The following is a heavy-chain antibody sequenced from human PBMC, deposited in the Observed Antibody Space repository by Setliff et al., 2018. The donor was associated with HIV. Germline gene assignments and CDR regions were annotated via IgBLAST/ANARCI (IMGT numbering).Heavy chain of an antibody. CDR2: ISGYNGNT. D-gene: IGHD2-15*01. CDR1: GYTFTRYG. J-gene: IGHJ4*02. CDR3: ARVRIGGILMFDY. Sequence: GASVKVSCKASGYTFTRYGISWVRQAPGQGLEWMGWISGYNGNTKYVQEFQGRVTITRDTSASTAYMELSSLTSEDMAVYYCARVRIGGILMFDYWGQGTLVTVS. V-gene: IGHV1-18*03.